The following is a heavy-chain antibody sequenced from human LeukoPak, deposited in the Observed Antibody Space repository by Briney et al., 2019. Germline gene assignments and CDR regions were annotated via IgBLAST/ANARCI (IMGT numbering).Heavy chain of an antibody. J-gene: IGHJ5*02. D-gene: IGHD6-13*01. CDR2: INSDGSST. Sequence: PGGSLRLSCAASGFTFSSYWMHWVRQAPGKGLVWVSRINSDGSSTSYADSVKGRFTISRDNAKNTLYLQMNSLRAEDTAVYYCAREGGSSSWYAVFGSELSGDNWFDPWGQGTLVTVSS. CDR1: GFTFSSYW. V-gene: IGHV3-74*01. CDR3: AREGGSSSWYAVFGSELSGDNWFDP.